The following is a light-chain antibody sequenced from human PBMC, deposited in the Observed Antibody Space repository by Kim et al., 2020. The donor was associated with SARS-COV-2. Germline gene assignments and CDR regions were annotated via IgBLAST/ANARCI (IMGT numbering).Light chain of an antibody. CDR3: ATWDDSLSGWV. V-gene: IGLV1-44*01. CDR2: TNN. CDR1: SSNIGSNV. Sequence: GQRVTMSGSGSSSNIGSNVVNWYQQLPGTAPKLLIHTNNQRPSGFPDRFSGSKSGTSASLAISGLQSEDEADFYCATWDDSLSGWVFGGGTQLTVL. J-gene: IGLJ3*02.